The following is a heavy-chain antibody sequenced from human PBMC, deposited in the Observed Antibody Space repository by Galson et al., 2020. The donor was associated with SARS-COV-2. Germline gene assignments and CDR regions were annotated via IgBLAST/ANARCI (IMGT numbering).Heavy chain of an antibody. V-gene: IGHV3-53*01. CDR1: GFTVSSNI. CDR3: AKTEGGWFDS. CDR2: LYGGGST. D-gene: IGHD2-15*01. Sequence: GGSLRLSCAASGFTVSSNIMSWVRQAPGKGLEWVSFLYGGGSTYYADSVTGRFTVSRDTSRNTLYLQMNSLMGDDTAVYYCAKTEGGWFDSWGQGTLVTVSS. J-gene: IGHJ5*01.